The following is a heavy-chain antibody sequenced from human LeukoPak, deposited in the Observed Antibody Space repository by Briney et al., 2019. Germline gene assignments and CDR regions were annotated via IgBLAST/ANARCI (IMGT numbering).Heavy chain of an antibody. D-gene: IGHD3-10*01. CDR3: ARDAGGWYYGSGINYYMDV. CDR1: GYTFTSYY. CDR2: INPSGGST. Sequence: ASVKVSCKASGYTFTSYYMHWVRQAPGQGLEWMGIINPSGGSTSYAQKFQGRVTMTRDTSTSTVYMELSSLRSEDTAVYYCARDAGGWYYGSGINYYMDVWGKGTTVTISS. J-gene: IGHJ6*03. V-gene: IGHV1-46*01.